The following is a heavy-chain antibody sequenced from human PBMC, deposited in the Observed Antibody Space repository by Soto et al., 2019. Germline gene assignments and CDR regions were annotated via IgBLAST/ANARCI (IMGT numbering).Heavy chain of an antibody. V-gene: IGHV3-11*01. CDR3: AKHDFWTLYNTGLDS. CDR1: GFTFSDYY. CDR2: ISFSGSTI. Sequence: GGSLRLSCAASGFTFSDYYFTWIRQAPGKGLEWVSYISFSGSTIYYADSVKGRFTISRDNFKNMLYLQMNSLRAEDTAVYYCAKHDFWTLYNTGLDSWGQGTLVTSPQ. J-gene: IGHJ4*02. D-gene: IGHD3-3*01.